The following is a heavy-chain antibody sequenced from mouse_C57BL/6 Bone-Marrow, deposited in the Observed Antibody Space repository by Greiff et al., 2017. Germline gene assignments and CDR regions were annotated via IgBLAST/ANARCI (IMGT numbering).Heavy chain of an antibody. J-gene: IGHJ3*01. D-gene: IGHD1-1*01. Sequence: VQLQQPGAELVRPGSSVKLSCKASGYTFTSYWMHWVKQRPIQGLEWIGNIDPSDSETHYNQKFKDKATLTVDKSSSTAYMQLSSLTSEDSAVYYGARTGFYGWFAYWGQGTLVTVSA. CDR1: GYTFTSYW. V-gene: IGHV1-52*01. CDR3: ARTGFYGWFAY. CDR2: IDPSDSET.